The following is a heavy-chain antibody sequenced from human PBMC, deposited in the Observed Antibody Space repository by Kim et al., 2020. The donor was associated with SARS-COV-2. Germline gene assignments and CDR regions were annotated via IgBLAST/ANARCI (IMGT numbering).Heavy chain of an antibody. CDR2: ISSSSSTI. V-gene: IGHV3-48*02. Sequence: GGSLRLSCAASGFTFSSYSMNWVRQAPGKGLEWVSYISSSSSTIYYADSVKGRFTISRDNAKNSLYLQMNSLRDEDTAVYYCARDNWASRYSGSYWGGDYFDYWGQGTLVTVSS. J-gene: IGHJ4*02. CDR3: ARDNWASRYSGSYWGGDYFDY. D-gene: IGHD1-26*01. CDR1: GFTFSSYS.